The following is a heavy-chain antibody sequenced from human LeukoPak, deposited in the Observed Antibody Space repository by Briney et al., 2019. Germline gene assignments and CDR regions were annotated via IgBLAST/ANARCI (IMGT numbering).Heavy chain of an antibody. D-gene: IGHD3-3*01. CDR3: ARGRALEWLPIRNNWFDP. V-gene: IGHV4-34*01. CDR2: INHSGST. CDR1: GGSFSGYY. Sequence: SETLSLTCAVYGGSFSGYYWSWIRQPPGKGLEWIGEINHSGSTNYNPSLKSRVTISVDTSKNQFSLKLSSVTAADTAVYYCARGRALEWLPIRNNWFDPGGQGTLVTVSS. J-gene: IGHJ5*02.